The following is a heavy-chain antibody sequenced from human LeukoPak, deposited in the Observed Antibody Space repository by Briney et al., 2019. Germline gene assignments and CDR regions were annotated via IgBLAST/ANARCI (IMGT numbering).Heavy chain of an antibody. Sequence: SETLSLTCGVNGGSLSGYYWIWIRQTPTQELEWIGEINHSGSTNYNPSLKSRVTISVDTSKNQFYLSLTSLTAADAAVYYCARRRWSSSSVIGYWGRGTRVTVSP. J-gene: IGHJ4*02. V-gene: IGHV4-34*01. CDR1: GGSLSGYY. CDR3: ARRRWSSSSVIGY. CDR2: INHSGST. D-gene: IGHD6-6*01.